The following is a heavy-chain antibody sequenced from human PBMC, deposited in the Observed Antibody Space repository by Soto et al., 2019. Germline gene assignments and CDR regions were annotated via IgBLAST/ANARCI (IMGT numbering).Heavy chain of an antibody. CDR3: ARTMVRGVMTRQHFYYMDV. Sequence: QVQLVESGGGLVKPGGSLRLSCAASGFTFSDYYMSWIRQAPGKGLEWVSYISSSGSTIYYADSVKGRFNISRDNAKNSLYLQMNSLRAEDTAVYYCARTMVRGVMTRQHFYYMDVWGKGSTVTVSS. CDR2: ISSSGSTI. D-gene: IGHD3-10*01. CDR1: GFTFSDYY. J-gene: IGHJ6*03. V-gene: IGHV3-11*01.